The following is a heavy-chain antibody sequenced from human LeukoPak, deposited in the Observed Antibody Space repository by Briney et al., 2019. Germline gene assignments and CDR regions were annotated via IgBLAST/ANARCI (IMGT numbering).Heavy chain of an antibody. V-gene: IGHV3-23*01. CDR2: IFPSGGEI. CDR1: GFTFSTFA. CDR3: ARANPRSDAFDI. Sequence: GGSLRLSCEASGFTFSTFAMIWVRQPPGKGLEWVSSIFPSGGEIHYADSVRGRFTISRDNSKSTLSLQMNSLRAEDTAVYYCARANPRSDAFDIWGQGTMVTVSS. D-gene: IGHD6-6*01. J-gene: IGHJ3*02.